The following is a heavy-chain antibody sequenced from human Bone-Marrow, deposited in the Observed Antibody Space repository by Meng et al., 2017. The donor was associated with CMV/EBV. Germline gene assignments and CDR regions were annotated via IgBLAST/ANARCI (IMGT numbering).Heavy chain of an antibody. CDR3: ARVPEWCMACFDY. CDR2: IGDSGRTL. D-gene: IGHD2-8*01. J-gene: IGHJ4*02. Sequence: GGSLRLSCAASGFTLSSYEMNWVRQAPGKGLEWIAYIGDSGRTLYYADSVKGRFTISSDNAENSLYLQMNSLRAEDTAVYFCARVPEWCMACFDYWGQGTLVTVSS. CDR1: GFTLSSYE. V-gene: IGHV3-48*03.